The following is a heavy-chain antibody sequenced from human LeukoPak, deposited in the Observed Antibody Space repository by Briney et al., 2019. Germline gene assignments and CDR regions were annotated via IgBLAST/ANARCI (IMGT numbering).Heavy chain of an antibody. CDR1: GFTFSRYD. J-gene: IGHJ3*02. CDR3: ANRRLGRGAFDI. Sequence: GGSLRLSCAASGFTFSRYDMSWIRQAPGKGLEWVSEISGSDESTKYVDSVKGRFTITRDNSKNTLYLLLNSLRVDDTAVYYCANRRLGRGAFDIWGQGTMVTVSS. CDR2: ISGSDEST. D-gene: IGHD7-27*01. V-gene: IGHV3-23*01.